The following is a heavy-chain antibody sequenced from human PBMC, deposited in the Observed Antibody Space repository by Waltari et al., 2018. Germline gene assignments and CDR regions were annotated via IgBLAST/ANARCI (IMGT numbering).Heavy chain of an antibody. Sequence: QVQLVQSGAEVKKPGASVKVSCKASGYTFTGYYMHWVRQAPGQGLEWMGWINPNSGGTNYAQKFQGRVTMTRDTSISTAYMELSRLRSDDTAVYYCAREEGGGYSSSWFSIDYWGQGTLVTVSS. V-gene: IGHV1-2*02. CDR3: AREEGGGYSSSWFSIDY. CDR1: GYTFTGYY. J-gene: IGHJ4*02. D-gene: IGHD6-13*01. CDR2: INPNSGGT.